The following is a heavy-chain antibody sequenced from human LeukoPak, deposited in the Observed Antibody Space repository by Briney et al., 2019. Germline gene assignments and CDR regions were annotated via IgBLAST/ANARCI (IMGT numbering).Heavy chain of an antibody. J-gene: IGHJ6*03. CDR2: ISYDGSNK. D-gene: IGHD6-13*01. CDR3: ARATAAAGTGDLPNNYMDV. Sequence: QTGGSLRLSCAASGFTFSSYSMNWVRQAPGKGLEWVALISYDGSNKYYADSVKGRVTMSRDNSKNTLYLQMNSLRAEDTAVYYCARATAAAGTGDLPNNYMDVWGKGTTVTVSS. V-gene: IGHV3-30*03. CDR1: GFTFSSYS.